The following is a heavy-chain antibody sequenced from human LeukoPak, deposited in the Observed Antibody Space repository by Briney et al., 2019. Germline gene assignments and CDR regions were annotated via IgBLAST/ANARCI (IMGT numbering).Heavy chain of an antibody. CDR2: IDYRGNT. Sequence: PETLSLTCTVSGGSTSSYYWSWIRQPPGKGLEWIGYIDYRGNTNYNPSLKSRVTISVDTSKKQFSLKLSSVSPADTAVYYCARAPGGYGSGTRGAFDIWGQGTMVTVSS. CDR1: GGSTSSYY. V-gene: IGHV4-59*01. J-gene: IGHJ3*02. D-gene: IGHD3-10*01. CDR3: ARAPGGYGSGTRGAFDI.